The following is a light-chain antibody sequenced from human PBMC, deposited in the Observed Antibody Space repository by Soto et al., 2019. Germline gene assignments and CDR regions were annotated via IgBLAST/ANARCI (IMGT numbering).Light chain of an antibody. Sequence: DIQMTQSPSSLSASVRDRVTITCRASQGISNYLAWYQQKPGKVPKLLIYAASTLQSGVPSRFSGSGSGTVFTSTISSLQPEDVATYYCQKYDSAPWTFGQGTKVEIK. CDR2: AAS. CDR1: QGISNY. J-gene: IGKJ1*01. CDR3: QKYDSAPWT. V-gene: IGKV1-27*01.